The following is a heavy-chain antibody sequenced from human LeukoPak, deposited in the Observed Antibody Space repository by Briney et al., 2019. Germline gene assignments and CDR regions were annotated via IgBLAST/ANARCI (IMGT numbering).Heavy chain of an antibody. CDR3: AKDRGIAARGAFDI. D-gene: IGHD6-6*01. J-gene: IGHJ3*02. CDR1: GDSVSSNSAA. CDR2: TYYRSKWYN. Sequence: SQTLSLTCAISGDSVSSNSAAWNWIRQSSSRGLEWLGRTYYRSKWYNDYVVSVKSRIIINPDTSKNQFSLQLNSVTPEDTAVYYCAKDRGIAARGAFDIWGQGTMVTVSS. V-gene: IGHV6-1*01.